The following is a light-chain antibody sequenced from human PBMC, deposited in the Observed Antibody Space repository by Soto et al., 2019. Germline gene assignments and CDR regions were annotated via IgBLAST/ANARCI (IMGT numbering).Light chain of an antibody. J-gene: IGKJ2*01. Sequence: EIVLTQFPATLSLSPGDRATLSCRASQSVPSYLAWYQQKPGQAPRLLVYDISNRATGIPARFTGSGSGTDFTLTISSLEPEDSAVYYCQQRNAWPRNTFGQGTKLET. V-gene: IGKV3-11*01. CDR2: DIS. CDR1: QSVPSY. CDR3: QQRNAWPRNT.